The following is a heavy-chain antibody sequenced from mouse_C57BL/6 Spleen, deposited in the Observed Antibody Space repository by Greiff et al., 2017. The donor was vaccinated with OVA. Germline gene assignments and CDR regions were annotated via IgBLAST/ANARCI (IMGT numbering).Heavy chain of an antibody. CDR1: GYTFTSYW. CDR3: AREVSGRVYYFDY. Sequence: VQLQQPGAELVRPGTSVKLSCKASGYTFTSYWMHWVKQRPGQGLEWIGVIDPSDSYTNYNQKFKGKATLTVDTSSSTAYMQLSSLTSEDSAVYYCAREVSGRVYYFDYWGQGTTLTVSS. CDR2: IDPSDSYT. D-gene: IGHD4-1*01. J-gene: IGHJ2*01. V-gene: IGHV1-59*01.